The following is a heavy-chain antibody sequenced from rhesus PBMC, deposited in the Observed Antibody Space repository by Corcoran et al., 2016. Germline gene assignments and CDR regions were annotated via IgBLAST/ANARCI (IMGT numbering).Heavy chain of an antibody. CDR2: INPSNGNP. CDR3: TRAVTARFDY. CDR1: GYTFTSYY. J-gene: IGHJ4*01. V-gene: IGHV1S9*01. Sequence: QVQLVQSGAEVKKPGASVKLSCKASGYTFTSYYIKWVRQAPGQVLEWIGSINPSNGNPGYAQKFQGRVTMTRDTSTSTAYMELSSLRSDDTAVYYCTRAVTARFDYWGQGVLVTVSS. D-gene: IGHD5-12*01.